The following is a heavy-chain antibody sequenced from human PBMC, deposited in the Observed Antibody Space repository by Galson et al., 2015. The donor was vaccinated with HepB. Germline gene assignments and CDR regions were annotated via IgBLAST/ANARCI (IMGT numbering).Heavy chain of an antibody. CDR2: IYPGDSEN. CDR3: ARLNESGSYPIDY. CDR1: GHSFISHW. D-gene: IGHD1-26*01. J-gene: IGHJ4*02. V-gene: IGHV5-51*01. Sequence: QSGAEVKKPGESLKISCKGSGHSFISHWIAWVRQMPGKGLEWMGIIYPGDSENRYSPSFQGQVTISADKSISTAYLQWSSLKASDTAMYYCARLNESGSYPIDYWGQGTLVTVSS.